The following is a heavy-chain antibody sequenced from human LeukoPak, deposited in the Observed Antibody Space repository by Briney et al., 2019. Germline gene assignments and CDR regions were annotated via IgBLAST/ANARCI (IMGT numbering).Heavy chain of an antibody. D-gene: IGHD4-11*01. J-gene: IGHJ4*02. Sequence: SATLSLTCTVSDYSISSGFYWGWIRQPPGKGLEWLGSIHHSGTTHYNPSLMSRVTISVDTSKNHISLKVTSVTASDTAVYYCARDDSDFAYWGQGTLVTVSS. CDR1: DYSISSGFY. CDR2: IHHSGTT. CDR3: ARDDSDFAY. V-gene: IGHV4-38-2*02.